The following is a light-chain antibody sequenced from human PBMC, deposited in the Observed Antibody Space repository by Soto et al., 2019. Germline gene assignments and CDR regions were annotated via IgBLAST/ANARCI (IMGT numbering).Light chain of an antibody. CDR3: TSYAGSNNYV. J-gene: IGLJ1*01. CDR1: SSDVGGYDF. Sequence: QSALTQPPSASGSPGQSVTISCTGTSSDVGGYDFVSWYQQHPGKAPKLMIHEVSKRPSGVPDRFSGSKSGNTASLTVSGLQSEDEADYSCTSYAGSNNYVFGTGTKVTVL. V-gene: IGLV2-8*01. CDR2: EVS.